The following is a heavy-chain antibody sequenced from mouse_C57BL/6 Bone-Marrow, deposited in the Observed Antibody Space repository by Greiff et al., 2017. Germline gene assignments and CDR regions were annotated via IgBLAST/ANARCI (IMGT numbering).Heavy chain of an antibody. CDR1: GYTFTSYW. V-gene: IGHV1-72*01. D-gene: IGHD1-1*01. J-gene: IGHJ2*01. Sequence: QVQLKQPGAELVKPGASVKLSCKASGYTFTSYWMHWVKQRPGRGLEWIGRIDPNSGGTKYNEKFKSKATLTVDKPSITAYMQLSSLTSEDSAVYYCARGGVVPFDYWGQGTTLTVSS. CDR2: IDPNSGGT. CDR3: ARGGVVPFDY.